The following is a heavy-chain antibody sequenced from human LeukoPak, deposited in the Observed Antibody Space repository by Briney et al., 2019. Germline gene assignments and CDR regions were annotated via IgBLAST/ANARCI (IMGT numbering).Heavy chain of an antibody. Sequence: GGSLRLSCAASGFTVSSNYMSWVRQGPGKGLECVSVISNDGDTYYADSVKGRFTISRDNAKNTLYLQMNSLRAEDTAVYYCARDSIHGGLGKDYWGQGTLVTVSS. CDR1: GFTVSSNY. D-gene: IGHD7-27*01. V-gene: IGHV3-66*01. J-gene: IGHJ4*02. CDR2: ISNDGDT. CDR3: ARDSIHGGLGKDY.